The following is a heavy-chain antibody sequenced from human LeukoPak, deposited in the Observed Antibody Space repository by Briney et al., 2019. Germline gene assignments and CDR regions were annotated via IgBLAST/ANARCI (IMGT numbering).Heavy chain of an antibody. D-gene: IGHD3-10*01. CDR3: ARGMTPHRNDAFDI. Sequence: SETLSLTCTVSGGSIRTHYWSWIRQPPGKGLEWIGYIYYSGSTNYNPSLKSRVTISKDTSKNQFPLEMSSVTAADTAVYYCARGMTPHRNDAFDIWGQGTMVTVSS. J-gene: IGHJ3*02. V-gene: IGHV4-59*11. CDR2: IYYSGST. CDR1: GGSIRTHY.